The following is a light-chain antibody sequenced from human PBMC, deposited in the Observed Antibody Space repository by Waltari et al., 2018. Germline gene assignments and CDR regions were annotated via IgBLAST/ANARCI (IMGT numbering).Light chain of an antibody. Sequence: QSVLTQPPSVSGAPGQRVTIPCTGNSSNIRAGSDVHWYQQLPGTAPKRLIHNNNYRPSGVPVRFSGSKSGTSASLAITGLQAEDEADYYCQSYDGSLSGSVSGTGTKVTVL. CDR1: SSNIRAGSD. V-gene: IGLV1-40*01. J-gene: IGLJ1*01. CDR3: QSYDGSLSGSV. CDR2: NNN.